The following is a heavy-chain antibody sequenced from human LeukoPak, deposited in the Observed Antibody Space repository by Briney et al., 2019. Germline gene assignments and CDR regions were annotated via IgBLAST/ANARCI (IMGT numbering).Heavy chain of an antibody. V-gene: IGHV3-30*02. Sequence: GGSLRLSCAASGFTFSSYGMHWVRQAPGKGLEWVAFIRYDGSNKYYADSAKGRFTISRDNSENTLYLQMNSLRAEDTAVYYCAKDREGDYYGSGTYNYWGQGTLVTVSS. J-gene: IGHJ4*02. CDR1: GFTFSSYG. CDR3: AKDREGDYYGSGTYNY. CDR2: IRYDGSNK. D-gene: IGHD3-10*01.